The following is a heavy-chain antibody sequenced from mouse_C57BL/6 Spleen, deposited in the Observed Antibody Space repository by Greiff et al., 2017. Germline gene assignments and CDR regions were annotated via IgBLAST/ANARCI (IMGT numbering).Heavy chain of an antibody. D-gene: IGHD1-1*01. V-gene: IGHV1-64*01. Sequence: QVQLQQPGAELVKPGASVKLSCKASGYTFTSYWMHWVKQRPGQGLEWIGMIHPNSGSTNYNEKFKSKATLTVDKSSSTAYMQLSSLTSEDSAVYYCARDPGKVVDAMDYWGQGTSVTVSS. CDR2: IHPNSGST. CDR3: ARDPGKVVDAMDY. CDR1: GYTFTSYW. J-gene: IGHJ4*01.